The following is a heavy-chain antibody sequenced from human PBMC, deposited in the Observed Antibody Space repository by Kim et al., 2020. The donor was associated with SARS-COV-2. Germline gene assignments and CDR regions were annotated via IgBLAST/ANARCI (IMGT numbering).Heavy chain of an antibody. V-gene: IGHV1-2*02. CDR3: ARELSRDGYNTPPYR. CDR2: IIPKSGDT. J-gene: IGHJ5*02. Sequence: ASVKVSCKASGYTFTGYYMHWVRQAPGQGPEWMGWIIPKSGDTNYAQKFEGRVTMTTDTSISTAYMELSRLTSDDTAVYYCARELSRDGYNTPPYRWGQGTRVTVSS. D-gene: IGHD5-18*01. CDR1: GYTFTGYY.